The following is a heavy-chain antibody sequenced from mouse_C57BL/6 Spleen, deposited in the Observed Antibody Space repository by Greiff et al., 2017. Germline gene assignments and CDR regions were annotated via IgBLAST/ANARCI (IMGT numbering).Heavy chain of an antibody. Sequence: QVQLQQSGAELVKPGASVKMSCKASGYTFTSYWITWVKQRPGQGLEWIGDIYPGSGSTNYNEKFKSKATLTVDTSSSTAYMQLSSLTSEDSAVYYCARNGNFLLYGWGQGATLAASS. CDR3: ARNGNFLLYG. V-gene: IGHV1-55*01. D-gene: IGHD2-1*01. CDR2: IYPGSGST. J-gene: IGHJ2*01. CDR1: GYTFTSYW.